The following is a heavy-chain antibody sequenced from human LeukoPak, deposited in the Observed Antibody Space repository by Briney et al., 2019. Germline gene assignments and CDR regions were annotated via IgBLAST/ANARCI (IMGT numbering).Heavy chain of an antibody. CDR1: GFTLSRYS. V-gene: IGHV3-7*03. Sequence: GGSLRLSCAASGFTLSRYSMNWVRQAPGKGLEWVANIKHDGSEDYYLDSVKGRFTISRDNAKSSMWLQMNSLRAEDTAVYYCAMNRGSGYSLHYWGQGTLVTVSS. D-gene: IGHD3-3*01. J-gene: IGHJ4*02. CDR2: IKHDGSED. CDR3: AMNRGSGYSLHY.